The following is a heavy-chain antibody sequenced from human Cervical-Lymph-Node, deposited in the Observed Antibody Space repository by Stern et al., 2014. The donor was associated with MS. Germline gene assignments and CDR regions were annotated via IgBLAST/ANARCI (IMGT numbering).Heavy chain of an antibody. D-gene: IGHD2-15*01. CDR3: AHSRVKYCRGGTCYSSLFDY. J-gene: IGHJ4*02. CDR2: TYLGDDK. Sequence: QVTLRESGPTLVKPTQTVTLTCTLSGFSVATAGVGVGWIRQPPGKALEWLVHTYLGDDKLYSPSLKNRLTIIKDTSKNQVVLTMTNVDPVDTATYYCAHSRVKYCRGGTCYSSLFDYWGQGTLVTVSS. V-gene: IGHV2-5*02. CDR1: GFSVATAGVG.